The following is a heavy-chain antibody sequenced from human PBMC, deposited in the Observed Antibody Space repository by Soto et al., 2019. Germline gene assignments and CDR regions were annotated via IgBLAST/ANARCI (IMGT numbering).Heavy chain of an antibody. CDR3: AGVVGDQHLRSWFDP. CDR2: IYYSVTP. J-gene: IGHJ5*02. CDR1: GASISSGDYY. Sequence: ASETLSLTCTVSGASISSGDYYWSWIRQPPGKGLEWIGYIYYSVTPNYNPSLKSRVTMPVDTSKNQFSLKLTSVTAADTAFYFCAGVVGDQHLRSWFDPWGQGTLVTVYS. V-gene: IGHV4-30-4*01. D-gene: IGHD3-10*01.